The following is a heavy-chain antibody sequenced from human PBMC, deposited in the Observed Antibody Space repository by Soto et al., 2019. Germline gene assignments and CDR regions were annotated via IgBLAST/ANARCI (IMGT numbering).Heavy chain of an antibody. CDR1: GFSFNSYA. CDR2: ISARGGSS. Sequence: EVQLLESGGGLVQPGGSLRLACAASGFSFNSYAMDWVRQAPGKGLEWVSVISARGGSSYFADSVKGRFTISRDNSKNVLSLEMNNLRAEDTATYFCAKGSIDYSAAVDPWGQGTLVLVSS. CDR3: AKGSIDYSAAVDP. V-gene: IGHV3-23*01. J-gene: IGHJ5*02. D-gene: IGHD1-26*01.